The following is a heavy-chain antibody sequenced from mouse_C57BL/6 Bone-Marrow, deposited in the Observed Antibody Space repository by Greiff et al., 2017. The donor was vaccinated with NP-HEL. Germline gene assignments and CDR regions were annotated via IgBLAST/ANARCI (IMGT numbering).Heavy chain of an antibody. Sequence: VKLQQSGAELARPGASVKMSCKASGYTFTSYTMHWVKQRPGQGLEWIGYINPSSGYTKYNQKFKDKATLTADKSSSTAYMQLSSLTSEDSAVYYCARRELLRSPFDYWGQGTTLTVSS. CDR2: INPSSGYT. CDR3: ARRELLRSPFDY. V-gene: IGHV1-4*01. J-gene: IGHJ2*01. CDR1: GYTFTSYT. D-gene: IGHD1-1*01.